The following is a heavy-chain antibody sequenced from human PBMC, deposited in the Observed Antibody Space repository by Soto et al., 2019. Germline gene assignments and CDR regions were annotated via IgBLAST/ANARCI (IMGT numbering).Heavy chain of an antibody. CDR3: VKMPGIYCSGGSCYLPDAFDI. J-gene: IGHJ3*02. CDR2: ISGSGGST. CDR1: GFTFSSYA. V-gene: IGHV3-23*01. Sequence: PGGSLRLSCAASGFTFSSYAMSWVRQAPGKGLEWVSAISGSGGSTYYADSVKGRFTISRDNSKNTLYLQMNSLRAEDTAVYYCVKMPGIYCSGGSCYLPDAFDIWGQGTMVTVSS. D-gene: IGHD2-15*01.